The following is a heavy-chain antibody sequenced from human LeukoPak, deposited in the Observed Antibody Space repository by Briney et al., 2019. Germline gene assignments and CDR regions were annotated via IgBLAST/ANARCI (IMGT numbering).Heavy chain of an antibody. J-gene: IGHJ6*03. CDR2: ISWDGGST. CDR3: AKDKGSSGPRVWYYYMDV. D-gene: IGHD6-19*01. Sequence: TGGSLRLSCAASGFTFDDYTTHWVRQAPGKGLEWVSLISWDGGSTYYADSVKGRFTISRDNSKNSLYLQMNSLRTEDTALYYCAKDKGSSGPRVWYYYMDVWGKGTTVTVSS. CDR1: GFTFDDYT. V-gene: IGHV3-43*01.